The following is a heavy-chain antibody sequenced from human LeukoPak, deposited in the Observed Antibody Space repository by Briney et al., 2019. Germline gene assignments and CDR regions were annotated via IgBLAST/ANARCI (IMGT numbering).Heavy chain of an antibody. J-gene: IGHJ4*02. CDR1: GGSISSSSYY. D-gene: IGHD3-16*02. V-gene: IGHV4-39*07. CDR3: ARVGGITFGGVIVPYYFDY. CDR2: IYYSGST. Sequence: SETLSLTCTVSGGSISSSSYYWGWIRQPPGKGLEWIGSIYYSGSTYYNPSLKSRVTISVDTSKNQFSLKLSSVTAADPAVYYCARVGGITFGGVIVPYYFDYWGQGTLVTVSS.